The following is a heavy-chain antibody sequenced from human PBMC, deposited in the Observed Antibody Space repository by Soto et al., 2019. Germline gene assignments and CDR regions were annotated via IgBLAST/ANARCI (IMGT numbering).Heavy chain of an antibody. Sequence: GGSLRLSCAASGFTFTSFAMSWVRQSPGKGLEWVAVISYDGSNKYYADSVKGRFTISRDNSKNTLYLQMNSLRAEDTAVYYCAKSSHYNWFGELLSWFDPWGQGTLVTVSS. CDR2: ISYDGSNK. CDR1: GFTFTSFA. J-gene: IGHJ5*02. CDR3: AKSSHYNWFGELLSWFDP. D-gene: IGHD3-10*01. V-gene: IGHV3-30*18.